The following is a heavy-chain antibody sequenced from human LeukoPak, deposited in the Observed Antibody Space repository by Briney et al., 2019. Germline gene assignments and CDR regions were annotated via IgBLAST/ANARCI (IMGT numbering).Heavy chain of an antibody. CDR1: GFTFSSYI. CDR3: ARDDYYGSGSYGAFGI. V-gene: IGHV3-21*01. Sequence: GGSLRLSCAASGFTFSSYIMNWVRQAPGKGLEWVSSISSSSSYIYYADSVKGRFTISRDNAKNSLCLQMNSLRAEDTAVYYCARDDYYGSGSYGAFGIWGQGTMVTVSS. J-gene: IGHJ3*02. D-gene: IGHD3-10*01. CDR2: ISSSSSYI.